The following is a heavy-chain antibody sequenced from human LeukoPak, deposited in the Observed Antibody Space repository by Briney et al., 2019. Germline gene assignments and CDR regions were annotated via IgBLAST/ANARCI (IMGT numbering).Heavy chain of an antibody. CDR2: INPNSGGT. Sequence: GASVKVSCKASGYTFTGYYMHWVRQAPGQGLEWMGWINPNSGGTNYAQKFQGRVTMTRDTSISTAYMELSRLRSDDTAVYYCARVPHYYDSSGYPVSFDYWGQGTLVTVSS. CDR1: GYTFTGYY. D-gene: IGHD3-22*01. J-gene: IGHJ4*02. CDR3: ARVPHYYDSSGYPVSFDY. V-gene: IGHV1-2*02.